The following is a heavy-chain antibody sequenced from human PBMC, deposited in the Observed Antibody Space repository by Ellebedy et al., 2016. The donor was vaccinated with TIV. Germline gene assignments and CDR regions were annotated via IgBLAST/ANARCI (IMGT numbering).Heavy chain of an antibody. CDR3: ARHYEPPEGPFEI. Sequence: AASVKVSCKASGYTFTAHYIQWVRQAPGQGLEWVGWINPNSGATSYAQKFQDLVTLTRDTSINTAYMELRSLTSDDTAVYYCARHYEPPEGPFEIWGQGTMVTVSS. J-gene: IGHJ3*02. CDR2: INPNSGAT. D-gene: IGHD3-16*01. V-gene: IGHV1-2*04. CDR1: GYTFTAHY.